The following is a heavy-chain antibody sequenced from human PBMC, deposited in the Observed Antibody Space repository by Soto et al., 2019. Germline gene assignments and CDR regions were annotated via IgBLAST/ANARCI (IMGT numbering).Heavy chain of an antibody. V-gene: IGHV1-2*04. CDR1: GYTFTVYY. Sequence: ASVKVSCKASGYTFTVYYMHWVRQAPGQGLEWMGWINPNSGGTNYAQKFQGWVTMTRDTSISTAYMELSRLRSDDTAVYYCARAPPLLFSYFDYWGQGTLVTVSS. CDR2: INPNSGGT. J-gene: IGHJ4*02. D-gene: IGHD2-21*02. CDR3: ARAPPLLFSYFDY.